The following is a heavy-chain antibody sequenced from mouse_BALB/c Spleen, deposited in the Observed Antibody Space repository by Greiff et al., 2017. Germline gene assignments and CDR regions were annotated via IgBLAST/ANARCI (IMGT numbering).Heavy chain of an antibody. CDR2: IDPSDSYT. CDR1: GYTFTSYW. V-gene: IGHV1-69*02. CDR3: ARSNDGSYAMDY. D-gene: IGHD2-3*01. Sequence: VQLQQSGAELVKPGASVKLSCKASGYTFTSYWMHWVKQRPGQGLEWIGEIDPSDSYTNYNQKFKGKATLTVDKSSSTAYMQLSSLTSEDSAVYYCARSNDGSYAMDYWGQGTSVTVSS. J-gene: IGHJ4*01.